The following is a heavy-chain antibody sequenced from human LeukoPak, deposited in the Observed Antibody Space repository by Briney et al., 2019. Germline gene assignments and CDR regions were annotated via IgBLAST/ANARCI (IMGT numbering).Heavy chain of an antibody. CDR3: ARFHYCGGDCYSGFDY. J-gene: IGHJ4*02. CDR2: ISSSSSYI. D-gene: IGHD2-21*01. CDR1: GFTFRSYS. Sequence: GGSLRLSCAAPGFTFRSYSINWVRQAPGKGLEWVSSISSSSSYIYYADSVKGRFTISRDNSKNSLYLQMNSLRAEDTAVYYCARFHYCGGDCYSGFDYWGQGTLVTVSS. V-gene: IGHV3-21*01.